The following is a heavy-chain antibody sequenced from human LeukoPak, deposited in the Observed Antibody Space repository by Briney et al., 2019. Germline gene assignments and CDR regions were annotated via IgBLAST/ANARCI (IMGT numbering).Heavy chain of an antibody. Sequence: SVKVSCKASGGTFSSYAISWVRQAPGQGLEWMGGIIPIFGTANYAQKFQGRVTITADESTSTAYMELSSLRSEDTAVYYCARGWEQQLVLGWFDPWGQGTLVTVSS. V-gene: IGHV1-69*13. CDR3: ARGWEQQLVLGWFDP. J-gene: IGHJ5*02. D-gene: IGHD6-13*01. CDR2: IIPIFGTA. CDR1: GGTFSSYA.